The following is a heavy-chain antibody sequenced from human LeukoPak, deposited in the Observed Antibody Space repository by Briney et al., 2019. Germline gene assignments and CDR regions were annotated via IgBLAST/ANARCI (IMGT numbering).Heavy chain of an antibody. CDR3: ARAQDSSGPPYGMDV. CDR1: GGSISSYY. CDR2: IYYSGST. Sequence: SETLSLTCTVSGGSISSYYWNWIRQPPGKGLEWIGYIYYSGSTNYNPSLKSRVTISVDTSKNQFSLKLSSVTAADTAVYYCARAQDSSGPPYGMDVWGQGTTVTVSS. J-gene: IGHJ6*02. V-gene: IGHV4-59*01. D-gene: IGHD3-22*01.